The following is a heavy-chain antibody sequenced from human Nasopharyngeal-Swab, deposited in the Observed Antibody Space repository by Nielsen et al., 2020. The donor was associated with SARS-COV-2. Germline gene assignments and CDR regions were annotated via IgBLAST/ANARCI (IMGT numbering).Heavy chain of an antibody. CDR1: GFTFSSYG. J-gene: IGHJ4*02. CDR3: ARDAHSYGFDY. Sequence: GGSLRLSCAASGFTFSSYGMHWVRQAPGKGLEWVAVIWYDGSNKYYADSVKGRFTISRDNSKNTLYLQMNSLRAEDTAVYYCARDAHSYGFDYWGQGILVTVSS. CDR2: IWYDGSNK. V-gene: IGHV3-33*01. D-gene: IGHD5-18*01.